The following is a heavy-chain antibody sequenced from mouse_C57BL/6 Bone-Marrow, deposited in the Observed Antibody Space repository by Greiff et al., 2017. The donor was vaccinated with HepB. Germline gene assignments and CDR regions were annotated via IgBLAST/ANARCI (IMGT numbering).Heavy chain of an antibody. CDR1: GFNIKDDY. J-gene: IGHJ1*03. V-gene: IGHV14-4*01. CDR2: IDPENGDT. CDR3: TPSFYYGSSYGYFDV. Sequence: LVESGAELVRPGASVKLSCTASGFNIKDDYMHWVKQRPEQGLEWIGWIDPENGDTEYASKFQGKATITADTSSNTAYLQLSSLTSEDTAVYYCTPSFYYGSSYGYFDVWGTGTTVTVSS. D-gene: IGHD1-1*01.